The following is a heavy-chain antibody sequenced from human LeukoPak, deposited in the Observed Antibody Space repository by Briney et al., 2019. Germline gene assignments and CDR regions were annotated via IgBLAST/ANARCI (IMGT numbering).Heavy chain of an antibody. D-gene: IGHD3-22*01. V-gene: IGHV1-2*02. CDR2: INPNSGGT. J-gene: IGHJ4*02. CDR3: ARVEYDSSGYYEYYFDY. CDR1: AYTFTDYY. Sequence: GASVKVSCKASAYTFTDYYMHWVRQAPGQGLEWMGWINPNSGGTNYAQKFQGRVTMTRDTSISTAYMELSRLRSDDTAVYYCARVEYDSSGYYEYYFDYWGQGTLVTVSS.